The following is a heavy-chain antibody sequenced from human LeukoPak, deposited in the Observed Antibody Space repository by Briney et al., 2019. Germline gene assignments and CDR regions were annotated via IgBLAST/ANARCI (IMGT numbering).Heavy chain of an antibody. Sequence: KSSETLSLTCTVSGGSISSSSYYWGWIRQPPGKGLEWIGSIYYSGSTYYNPSLKSRVTISVDTSKNQFSLKLSSVTAADTAVYYCATPGRWELDFDYWGQGTLVTVSS. CDR1: GGSISSSSYY. CDR3: ATPGRWELDFDY. J-gene: IGHJ4*02. D-gene: IGHD1-26*01. V-gene: IGHV4-39*01. CDR2: IYYSGST.